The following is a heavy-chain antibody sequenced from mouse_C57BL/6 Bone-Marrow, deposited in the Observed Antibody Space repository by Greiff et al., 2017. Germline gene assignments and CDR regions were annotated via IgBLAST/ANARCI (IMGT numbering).Heavy chain of an antibody. CDR2: IDPENGDT. CDR1: GFNIKDDY. J-gene: IGHJ4*01. V-gene: IGHV14-4*01. Sequence: EVQVVESGAELVRPGASVKLSCTASGFNIKDDYMHWVKQRPEQGLEWIGWIDPENGDTEYASKFQGKATITADTSSNTAYLQLSSLTSEDTAVYYCTTIYGNYLYYAMDYWGQGTSVTVSS. CDR3: TTIYGNYLYYAMDY. D-gene: IGHD2-1*01.